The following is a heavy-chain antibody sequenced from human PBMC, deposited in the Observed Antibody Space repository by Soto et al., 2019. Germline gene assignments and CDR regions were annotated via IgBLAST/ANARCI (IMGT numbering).Heavy chain of an antibody. D-gene: IGHD3-22*01. J-gene: IGHJ4*02. CDR3: ARAGSSGNFDY. CDR1: GFTFDDYA. Sequence: EVQLVESGGGLVQPGRSLRLSCAASGFTFDDYAMHWVRQAPGKGLEWVSGISWNSGSIGYADSVKGRFTISRDNAKNSLYLQMNSLRAEDTAVYYCARAGSSGNFDYWGQGTLVTVSS. V-gene: IGHV3-9*01. CDR2: ISWNSGSI.